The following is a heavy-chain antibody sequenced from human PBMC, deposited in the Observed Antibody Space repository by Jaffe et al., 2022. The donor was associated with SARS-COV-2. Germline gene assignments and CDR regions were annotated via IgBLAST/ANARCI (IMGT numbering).Heavy chain of an antibody. J-gene: IGHJ4*02. Sequence: QLQLQESGPGLAKPSETLSLTCTVSDGSISSSNYYWGWIRQPPGKGLEWIGTVYYNGRTYYNPSLKSRVTVSVDTSKNQFSLRLSSVTAADTALYFCARQCCDYVERPFDIWGQGTLVTVSS. CDR3: ARQCCDYVERPFDI. V-gene: IGHV4-39*01. CDR2: VYYNGRT. CDR1: DGSISSSNYY. D-gene: IGHD4-17*01.